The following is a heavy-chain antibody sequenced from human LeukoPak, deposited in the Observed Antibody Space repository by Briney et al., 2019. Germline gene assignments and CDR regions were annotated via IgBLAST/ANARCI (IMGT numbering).Heavy chain of an antibody. CDR3: ARHYGTTGYFSSFFDR. CDR1: GGSMNSYY. V-gene: IGHV4-59*01. CDR2: IYYSGST. J-gene: IGHJ4*02. D-gene: IGHD3-22*01. Sequence: SETLSLTCTVSGGSMNSYYWSWIWQPPGKGLEWIGYIYYSGSTNSNSSLKSRVTISVDTSKNQFSLQLNSVTAADTAVYYCARHYGTTGYFSSFFDRWGQGTLVTVSS.